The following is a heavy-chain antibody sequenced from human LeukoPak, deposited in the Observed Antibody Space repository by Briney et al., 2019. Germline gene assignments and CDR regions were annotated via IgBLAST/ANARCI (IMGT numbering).Heavy chain of an antibody. J-gene: IGHJ4*02. CDR2: IWYDGSNK. CDR1: GFTFSSYG. CDR3: ARDRGYSYGCHLRY. D-gene: IGHD5-18*01. V-gene: IGHV3-33*01. Sequence: GRSLRLSCAASGFTFSSYGMHWVRQAPGKGLEWVAVIWYDGSNKYYADSVKGRFTISRDNSKNTLYLQMNSLRAEDTAVYYCARDRGYSYGCHLRYWGQGTLVTVSS.